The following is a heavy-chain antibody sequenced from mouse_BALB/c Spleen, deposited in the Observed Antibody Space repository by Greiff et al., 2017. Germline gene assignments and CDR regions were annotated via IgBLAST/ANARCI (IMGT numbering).Heavy chain of an antibody. Sequence: DVLLVESGGGLVPPGRSRKLSCAASGFSFSSFGMHWVRQAPEKGLVWVAYISSGSSTIYYADTVTGRFTISRDNPKNTLFLQMTSIRSEDTAMYNCARSINDGYHDWMAYWGEGTLGTVAA. CDR1: GFSFSSFG. CDR2: ISSGSSTI. D-gene: IGHD2-3*01. CDR3: ARSINDGYHDWMAY. V-gene: IGHV5-17*02. J-gene: IGHJ3*01.